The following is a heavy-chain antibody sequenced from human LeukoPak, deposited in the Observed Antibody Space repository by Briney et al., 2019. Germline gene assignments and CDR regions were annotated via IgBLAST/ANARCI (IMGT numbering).Heavy chain of an antibody. Sequence: PGGSLRLSCAASGFTFSSYAMNWVRQAPGKGLYWLSYISSSGSTIYYADSVKGRFTISRDNAKNSLFLQMHSLRAEDTAIYYCARVAYNYDLDYWGQGTLVTVSS. D-gene: IGHD5-24*01. J-gene: IGHJ4*02. CDR3: ARVAYNYDLDY. CDR2: ISSSGSTI. CDR1: GFTFSSYA. V-gene: IGHV3-48*03.